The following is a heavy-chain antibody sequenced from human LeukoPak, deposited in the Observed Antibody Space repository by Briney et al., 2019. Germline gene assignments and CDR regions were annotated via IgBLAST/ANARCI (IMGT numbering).Heavy chain of an antibody. Sequence: SVKVSCKASGGTFSSYAISWLRQAPGQGLEWMGRIIPIFGTANYAQKFQGRVTITTDESTSTAYMELSSLRSEDTAVYYCAREVVGAHVYFDYWGQGTLVTVSS. CDR2: IIPIFGTA. J-gene: IGHJ4*02. V-gene: IGHV1-69*05. D-gene: IGHD1-26*01. CDR3: AREVVGAHVYFDY. CDR1: GGTFSSYA.